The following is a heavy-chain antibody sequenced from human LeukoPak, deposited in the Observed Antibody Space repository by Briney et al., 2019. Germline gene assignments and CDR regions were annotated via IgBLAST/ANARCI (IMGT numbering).Heavy chain of an antibody. Sequence: GGSLRLSCAASGFTFSSYAMSWVRQAPGKGLEWVSAISGSGGSTYYADSVKGRFTISRDNSKNTLYLQMNSLRAEDTAVYYCARVRCSGGSCYPGYYYYYMDVWGKGTTVTISS. D-gene: IGHD2-15*01. CDR2: ISGSGGST. CDR1: GFTFSSYA. CDR3: ARVRCSGGSCYPGYYYYYMDV. J-gene: IGHJ6*03. V-gene: IGHV3-23*01.